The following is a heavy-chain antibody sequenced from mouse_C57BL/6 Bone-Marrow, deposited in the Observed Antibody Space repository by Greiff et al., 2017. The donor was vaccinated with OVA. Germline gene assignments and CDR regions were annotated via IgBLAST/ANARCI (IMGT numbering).Heavy chain of an antibody. Sequence: EVQGVESGGGLVKPGGSLKLSCAASGFTFSSYAMSWVRQTPEKRLEWVATISDGGSYTYYPDNVKGRFTISRDNAKNNLYLQMSHLKSEDTAMYYCARAWDYYFDYWGQGTTLTVSS. V-gene: IGHV5-4*01. CDR2: ISDGGSYT. CDR1: GFTFSSYA. D-gene: IGHD4-1*01. J-gene: IGHJ2*01. CDR3: ARAWDYYFDY.